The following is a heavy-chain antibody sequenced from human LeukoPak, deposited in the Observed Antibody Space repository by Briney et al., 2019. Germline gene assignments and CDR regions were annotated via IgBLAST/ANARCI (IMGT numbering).Heavy chain of an antibody. CDR1: GYSFTSYC. Sequence: GESLKISCKVSGYSFTSYCIGWVRQMPVKGLEWVGIIYPGDSGPTYSPSFQGQVTISVDKSINTAYLQWSSLQASDTAMYYCGMSGDRVPLQDDVFDVWGQGTMVTVST. D-gene: IGHD1-26*01. V-gene: IGHV5-51*01. CDR3: GMSGDRVPLQDDVFDV. CDR2: IYPGDSGP. J-gene: IGHJ3*01.